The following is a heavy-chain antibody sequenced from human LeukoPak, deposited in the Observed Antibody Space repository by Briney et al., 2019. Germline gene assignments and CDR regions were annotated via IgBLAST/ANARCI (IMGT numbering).Heavy chain of an antibody. D-gene: IGHD3-22*01. CDR2: IYYGRST. J-gene: IGHJ3*02. Sequence: PSETLSLTCTVSGGSISSYYWSWIRQPPGKGLEWIGYIYYGRSTNYNPSLKSRVTISVDTSKNQFSLKLSSVTAADTAVYYCARLRDYYDSSGYYLDAFDIWGQGTMVTVSS. CDR3: ARLRDYYDSSGYYLDAFDI. V-gene: IGHV4-59*08. CDR1: GGSISSYY.